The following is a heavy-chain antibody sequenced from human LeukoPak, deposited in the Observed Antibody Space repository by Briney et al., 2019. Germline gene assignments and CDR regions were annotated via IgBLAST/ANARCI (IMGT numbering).Heavy chain of an antibody. V-gene: IGHV4-34*01. D-gene: IGHD3-16*01. CDR2: INHSGST. CDR1: GGSFSGYY. J-gene: IGHJ4*02. Sequence: SETLSLTCAVYGGSFSGYYWSWMRQPPGKGLEWIGEINHSGSTNYNPSLQSRVTISVATSKNQFSLKLSSMAAADTAVYYCARGLRDYVWGSFWGSDYFDYWGQGTLVTVSS. CDR3: ARGLRDYVWGSFWGSDYFDY.